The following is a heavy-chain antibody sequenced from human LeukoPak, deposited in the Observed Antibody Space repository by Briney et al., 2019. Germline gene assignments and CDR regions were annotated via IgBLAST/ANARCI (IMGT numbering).Heavy chain of an antibody. D-gene: IGHD3-10*01. V-gene: IGHV4-4*02. J-gene: IGHJ5*02. CDR1: GGSISNNNW. CDR2: ICHSGTT. Sequence: SGTLSLTCSVSGGSISNNNWWSWVRQSPGKGLEWIGNICHSGTTHYNPSLKSRATISVDKSKNQFSLKLNSVTAADTAVYYCAIKPPSGWFGTGWLDPWGQGTLVTVSS. CDR3: AIKPPSGWFGTGWLDP.